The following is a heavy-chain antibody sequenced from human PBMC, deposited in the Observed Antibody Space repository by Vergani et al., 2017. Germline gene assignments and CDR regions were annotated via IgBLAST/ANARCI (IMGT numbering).Heavy chain of an antibody. D-gene: IGHD3-10*01. CDR2: MFHTGEA. V-gene: IGHV4-38-2*01. CDR1: GHSISSGYY. Sequence: QVQLQESGPGLVKPSETLSLTCAVSGHSISSGYYWGWIRQTPEKGLEWIGGMFHTGEASNSPSLQSRVAFSMDTSKNQFSLQLTSVTAADTAVYFCGVIMVRSPRPDNWFDSWGRGTLVTVSS. J-gene: IGHJ5*01. CDR3: GVIMVRSPRPDNWFDS.